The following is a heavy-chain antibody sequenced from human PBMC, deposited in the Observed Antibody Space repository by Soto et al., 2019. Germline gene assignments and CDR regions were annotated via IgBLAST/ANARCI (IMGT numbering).Heavy chain of an antibody. J-gene: IGHJ4*02. Sequence: QVQLVQSGAEVKKPGSSVKVSCEAPGGTFDHAAITWVRQAPGQGLEWMGGINPMFNSTHYAQKFQGRVTTTAAAATSPAFMELRRLSSDDTAVYYCARQIFAADYWGQGTLLIVSS. CDR1: GGTFDHAA. D-gene: IGHD3-9*01. CDR2: INPMFNST. CDR3: ARQIFAADY. V-gene: IGHV1-69*01.